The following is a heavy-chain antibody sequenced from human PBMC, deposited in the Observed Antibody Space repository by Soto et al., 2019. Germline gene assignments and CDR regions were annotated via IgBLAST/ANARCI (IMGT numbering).Heavy chain of an antibody. CDR2: ISGSGGST. CDR3: ARRSSGWYYDY. V-gene: IGHV3-23*01. Sequence: EVQLLESGGGLVQPGGSLRLSCAASGFTFSSYAMSWVRQAPGKGLEWVSAISGSGGSTYYADSVKGRFNISRNNSKHTLYLQINSQRAEHTGVYYCARRSSGWYYDYWGQGTLVTVSS. CDR1: GFTFSSYA. J-gene: IGHJ4*02. D-gene: IGHD6-19*01.